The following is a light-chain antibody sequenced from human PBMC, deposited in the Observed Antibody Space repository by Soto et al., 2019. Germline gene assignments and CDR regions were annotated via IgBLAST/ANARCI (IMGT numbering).Light chain of an antibody. CDR1: QSVAIN. CDR3: QQYNNWPPYT. J-gene: IGKJ2*01. CDR2: SAS. Sequence: ETVMTQSPVTLSVSPGERATLSCRASQSVAINLAWYQQRPGQAPRLLIYSASTRATGIPARFSGSGSGTEFTLTISSLQSEDFAVYYCQQYNNWPPYTFGQGTKLEIK. V-gene: IGKV3-15*01.